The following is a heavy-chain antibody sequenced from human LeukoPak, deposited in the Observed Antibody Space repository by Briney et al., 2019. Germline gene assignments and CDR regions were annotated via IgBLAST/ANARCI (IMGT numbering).Heavy chain of an antibody. CDR2: IYYSGST. Sequence: SETLSLTCTVSGGSISSYYWSWIRQPQGKGLEWIGYIYYSGSTNYNPSLKSRVTISVDTSKNQFSLKLSSVTAADTAVYYCARTKIVVVPAATTYYYYYGMDVWGQGTTVTVSS. D-gene: IGHD2-2*01. CDR1: GGSISSYY. V-gene: IGHV4-59*08. CDR3: ARTKIVVVPAATTYYYYYGMDV. J-gene: IGHJ6*02.